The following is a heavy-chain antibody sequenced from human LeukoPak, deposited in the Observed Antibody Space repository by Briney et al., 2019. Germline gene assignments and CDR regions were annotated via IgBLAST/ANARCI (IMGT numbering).Heavy chain of an antibody. Sequence: PSETLSLTCTVSGGSISSSSYYWGWIRQPPGEGLEWIGSIYYSGSTYYNPSLKSRVTISVDTSKNQFSLKLSSVTAADTAVHYCAREAESSSWYGGDFDYWGQGTLVTVSS. V-gene: IGHV4-39*07. J-gene: IGHJ4*02. CDR2: IYYSGST. CDR1: GGSISSSSYY. CDR3: AREAESSSWYGGDFDY. D-gene: IGHD6-13*01.